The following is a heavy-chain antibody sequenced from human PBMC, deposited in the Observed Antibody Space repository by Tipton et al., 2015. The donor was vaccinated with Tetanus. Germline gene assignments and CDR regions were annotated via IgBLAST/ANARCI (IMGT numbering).Heavy chain of an antibody. CDR3: AGVLRSESVGWFDP. Sequence: TLSLTCSVSGGSVNLYFWSWIRQPAGKGLEWIGRVYSSGSASYNPSLKSRGSMSIDTSTNHFSLKLTSVTAADTAVYYCAGVLRSESVGWFDPWGQGTLVTASS. J-gene: IGHJ5*02. D-gene: IGHD3-3*01. V-gene: IGHV4-4*07. CDR1: GGSVNLYF. CDR2: VYSSGSA.